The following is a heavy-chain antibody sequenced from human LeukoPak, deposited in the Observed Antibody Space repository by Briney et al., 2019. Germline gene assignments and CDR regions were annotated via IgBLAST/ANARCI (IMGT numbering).Heavy chain of an antibody. J-gene: IGHJ4*02. CDR3: ARALRITIFNY. D-gene: IGHD3-3*01. CDR1: GGSFSGYY. Sequence: SETLSLTCAVYGGSFSGYYWSWIRQPPGKGLEWIGEINHSGRNNYNPSLKSRVTIAVDTSKNQFSLKLSTVTAADTAVYYCARALRITIFNYWGQGTLVTVSS. CDR2: INHSGRN. V-gene: IGHV4-34*01.